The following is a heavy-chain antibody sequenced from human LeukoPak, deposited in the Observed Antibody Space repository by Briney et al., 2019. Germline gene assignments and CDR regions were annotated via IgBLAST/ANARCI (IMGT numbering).Heavy chain of an antibody. CDR2: INPNSGGT. Sequence: ASVKVSCKASGYTFTGYYMHWVRQAPGQGLEWMGRINPNSGGTNYAQKFQGRVTMTRDTSISTAYMELSRLRSDDTAVYYCARVRYGSGSYYKYFDYWAREPWSPSPQ. V-gene: IGHV1-2*06. CDR3: ARVRYGSGSYYKYFDY. CDR1: GYTFTGYY. D-gene: IGHD3-10*01. J-gene: IGHJ4*02.